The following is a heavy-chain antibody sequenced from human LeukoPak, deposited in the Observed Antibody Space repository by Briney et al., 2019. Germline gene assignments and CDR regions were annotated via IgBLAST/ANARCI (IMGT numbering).Heavy chain of an antibody. CDR1: GYTFTSYD. CDR2: MNPNSGNT. J-gene: IGHJ4*02. V-gene: IGHV1-8*01. CDR3: ARRQRYSSGWYPFDY. Sequence: TSVKVSCKASGYTFTSYDINWVRQATGQGLEWMGWMNPNSGNTGYAQKFQGRVTMTRNTSISTAYMELSSLRSEDTAVYYCARRQRYSSGWYPFDYWGQGTLVTVSS. D-gene: IGHD6-19*01.